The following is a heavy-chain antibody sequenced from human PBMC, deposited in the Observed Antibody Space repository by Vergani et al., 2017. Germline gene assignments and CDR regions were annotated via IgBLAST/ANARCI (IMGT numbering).Heavy chain of an antibody. D-gene: IGHD1-1*01. CDR3: AREPPRRYYYYGMDV. CDR2: ISSSSSTI. CDR1: GFTFSSYS. Sequence: EVQLVESGGGLVQPGGSLRLSCAASGFTFSSYSMNWVRQAPGKGLEWVSYISSSSSTIYYEDSVKGRFTISRDNAKNSLYLQMNSLSAEDTAVYYCAREPPRRYYYYGMDVWGQGTTVTVSS. J-gene: IGHJ6*02. V-gene: IGHV3-48*01.